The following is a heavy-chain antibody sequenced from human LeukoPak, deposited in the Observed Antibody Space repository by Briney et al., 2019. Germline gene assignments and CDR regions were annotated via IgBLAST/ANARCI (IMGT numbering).Heavy chain of an antibody. D-gene: IGHD6-6*01. V-gene: IGHV1-2*02. CDR3: ARKRIAAPIDY. J-gene: IGHJ4*02. CDR2: INPNSGDT. CDR1: GYTFTGYY. Sequence: ASVKVSCKASGYTFTGYYVHWVRQAPGQGREWMGWINPNSGDTHYAQNFQGRVTMTRDTSISTVYMELSSLRPDDTAVYYCARKRIAAPIDYWGQGTLVTVSS.